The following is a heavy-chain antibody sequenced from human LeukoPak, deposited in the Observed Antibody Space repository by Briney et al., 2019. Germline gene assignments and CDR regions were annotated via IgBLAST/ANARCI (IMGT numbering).Heavy chain of an antibody. J-gene: IGHJ4*02. CDR1: GFTFSSYS. CDR2: ISSSSSTI. CDR3: ARLLERHY. D-gene: IGHD1-1*01. Sequence: HPGGSLRLSCAASGFTFSSYSMNWVRQAPGKGLEWVSYISSSSSTIYYADSAKGRFTSSRDNAKDSLYLQMNSLRAEDTAVYYCARLLERHYWGQGTLVTVSS. V-gene: IGHV3-48*04.